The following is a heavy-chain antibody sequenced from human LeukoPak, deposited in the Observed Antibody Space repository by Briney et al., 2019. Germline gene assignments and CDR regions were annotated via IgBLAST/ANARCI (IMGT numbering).Heavy chain of an antibody. CDR1: GYTFTGYY. CDR3: ARECYDFWSGYCM. V-gene: IGHV1-18*04. Sequence: ASVKVSCKASGYTFTGYYMHWVRQAPGQGLEWMGWISAYNGNTNYAQKLQGRVTMTTDTSTSTAYMELRSLRSDDTAVYYCARECYDFWSGYCMWGQGTLVTVSS. CDR2: ISAYNGNT. D-gene: IGHD3-3*01. J-gene: IGHJ4*02.